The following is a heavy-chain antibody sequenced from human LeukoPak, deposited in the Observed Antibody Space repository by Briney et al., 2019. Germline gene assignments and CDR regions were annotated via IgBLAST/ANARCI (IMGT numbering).Heavy chain of an antibody. CDR3: ARVGLAVVGYLEWYFVL. CDR2: ISSSSSSYT. J-gene: IGHJ2*01. CDR1: GFTFSDYY. V-gene: IGHV3-11*05. D-gene: IGHD6-19*01. Sequence: GGSLRLSCAASGFTFSDYYMSWIRQAPGKGLEWVSYISSSSSSYTNYADFVKRRFTITRDNAKNPLHLQMSSLRAEDTAVYYCARVGLAVVGYLEWYFVLWGRGTVVTVSS.